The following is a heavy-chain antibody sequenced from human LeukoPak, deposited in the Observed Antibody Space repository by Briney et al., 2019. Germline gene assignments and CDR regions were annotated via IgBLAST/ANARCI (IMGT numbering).Heavy chain of an antibody. Sequence: AAVMVSCKASGYTFTSYYIHWMRQAPGQGREWVGVIDPSGGSRSFAQKFQGRVTMTRDTSTSTVYMELSSLRSEDTAVYYCANDDTAIGPFDYWGQGTLVTVSS. J-gene: IGHJ4*02. CDR3: ANDDTAIGPFDY. V-gene: IGHV1-46*01. D-gene: IGHD5-18*01. CDR1: GYTFTSYY. CDR2: IDPSGGSR.